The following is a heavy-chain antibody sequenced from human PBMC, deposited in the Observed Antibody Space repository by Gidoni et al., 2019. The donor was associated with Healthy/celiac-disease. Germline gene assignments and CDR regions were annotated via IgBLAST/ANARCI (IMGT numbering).Heavy chain of an antibody. Sequence: EVQLVESGVGLVQPGGSLSLPCAASGFTFRRYSMNWVRQAPGKGLEWVSYISSSSSTIYYADNVKGRFTISRDNAKSSLYMQMSSLRDEDTAVYYCARDRLNSFWSGPGASWGQGTLVTVSS. CDR2: ISSSSSTI. CDR1: GFTFRRYS. V-gene: IGHV3-48*02. CDR3: ARDRLNSFWSGPGAS. D-gene: IGHD3-3*01. J-gene: IGHJ4*01.